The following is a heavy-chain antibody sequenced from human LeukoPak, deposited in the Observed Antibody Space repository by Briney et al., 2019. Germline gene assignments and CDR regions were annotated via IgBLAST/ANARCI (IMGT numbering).Heavy chain of an antibody. V-gene: IGHV1-2*02. J-gene: IGHJ4*02. CDR2: INPNSGDT. D-gene: IGHD4-17*01. Sequence: ASVKVSCKASGYSFTGYYMHWVRQAPGQGLEWMGWINPNSGDTKYAQKFQGRVTMTRDTSISTAYMELSRLRSDDPAVYYCARAFDYVRSVDYWGQGTLVTVSS. CDR3: ARAFDYVRSVDY. CDR1: GYSFTGYY.